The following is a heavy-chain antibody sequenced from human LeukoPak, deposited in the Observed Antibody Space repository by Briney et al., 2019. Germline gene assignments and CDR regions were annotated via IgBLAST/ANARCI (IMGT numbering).Heavy chain of an antibody. CDR1: GFTFSSYG. J-gene: IGHJ4*02. V-gene: IGHV3-30*03. D-gene: IGHD6-13*01. Sequence: GALRLSCAASGFTFSSYGMHWVRQAPGKGLEWVAVISYDGSNKYYADSVKGRFTISRDNSKNTLYLQMNSLRAEDTAAYYCARDAPDSSSWEFDYWGQGTLVTVSS. CDR3: ARDAPDSSSWEFDY. CDR2: ISYDGSNK.